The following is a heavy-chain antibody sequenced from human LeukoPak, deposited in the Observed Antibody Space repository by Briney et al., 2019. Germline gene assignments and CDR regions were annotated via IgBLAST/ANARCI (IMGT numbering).Heavy chain of an antibody. CDR1: GGSISSGSYY. CDR2: IYTSGST. J-gene: IGHJ6*03. Sequence: SQTLSLTCTVSGGSISSGSYYWSWIRQPAGKGLEWIGRIYTSGSTNYNPSLKSRVTISVDTSKNQFSLKLSSVTAADTAVYYCARSCGGDCYSGYYYYYYYMDVWGKGTTVTVSS. V-gene: IGHV4-61*02. CDR3: ARSCGGDCYSGYYYYYYYMDV. D-gene: IGHD2-21*02.